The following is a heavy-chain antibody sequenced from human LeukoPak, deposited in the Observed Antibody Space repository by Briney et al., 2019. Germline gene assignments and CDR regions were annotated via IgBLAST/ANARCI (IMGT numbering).Heavy chain of an antibody. V-gene: IGHV3-30*02. CDR3: ATHCSGTSCHRDY. CDR1: GFTFSSCA. CDR2: IQSDGSNK. J-gene: IGHJ4*02. D-gene: IGHD2-2*01. Sequence: GGSLRLSCAASGFTFSSCAMHWVRQAPGKGLECVAFIQSDGSNKYYSDSVKGRFTISRDNSKNTLFLQMNSLRVEDTAVYYCATHCSGTSCHRDYWGQGTLVTVSS.